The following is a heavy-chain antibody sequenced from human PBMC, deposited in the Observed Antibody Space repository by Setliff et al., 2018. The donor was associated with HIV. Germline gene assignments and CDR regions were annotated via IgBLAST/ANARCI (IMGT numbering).Heavy chain of an antibody. CDR1: AGSIRSSTYY. D-gene: IGHD3-16*01. Sequence: PSETLSLTCTVSAGSIRSSTYYWAWIRQPPGKGLEWIGTIYYSGSTYYNPSLKSRVTISVDTSKNQFSLKLSSVTAADTAVYYCARKGNVGGWFDPWGQGTLVTVSS. CDR3: ARKGNVGGWFDP. V-gene: IGHV4-39*07. J-gene: IGHJ5*02. CDR2: IYYSGST.